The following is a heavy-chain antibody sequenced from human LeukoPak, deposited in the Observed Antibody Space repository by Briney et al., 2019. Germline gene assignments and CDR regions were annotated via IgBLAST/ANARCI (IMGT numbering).Heavy chain of an antibody. CDR1: GFNFRDHW. CDR2: IKTDGSET. Sequence: PGGSLRLSCAASGFNFRDHWMDWVRLAPGKGLEWVGHIKTDGSETYYLDSLRGRFSISRDNTNNALYLQMNSLRVEDTAVYYCVKNNGWFHLAQWGQGTLVTVSS. V-gene: IGHV3-7*03. J-gene: IGHJ4*02. CDR3: VKNNGWFHLAQ. D-gene: IGHD6-19*01.